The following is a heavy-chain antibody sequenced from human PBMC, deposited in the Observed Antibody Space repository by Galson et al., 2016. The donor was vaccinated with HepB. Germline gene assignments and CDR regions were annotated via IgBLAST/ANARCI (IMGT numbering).Heavy chain of an antibody. Sequence: QSGAEVTKPGESLKISCKTSGYTFATNWIAWVRQMPGKGLEWMGIIHPADSDTRYSPTFQGQVTMSVDLSINTAYLQWSSLKASDSAMYYCARVDRVAVMVWDYWGQGTLVTVSS. J-gene: IGHJ4*02. CDR1: GYTFATNW. CDR3: ARVDRVAVMVWDY. V-gene: IGHV5-51*01. CDR2: IHPADSDT. D-gene: IGHD3-22*01.